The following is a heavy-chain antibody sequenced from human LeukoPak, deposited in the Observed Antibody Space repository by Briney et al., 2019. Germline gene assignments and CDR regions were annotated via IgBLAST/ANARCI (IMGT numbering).Heavy chain of an antibody. CDR3: ARGGSFHEFDI. CDR2: INTNTGGT. J-gene: IGHJ3*02. CDR1: GYRFTDYW. Sequence: ASVKVSCKASGYRFTDYWIQWVRQAPGQGLEWLGWINTNTGGTVYAQKFQGRVTMTRDTSLTTSYMDLSRLTSDDTAVYYCARGGSFHEFDIWGQGTMVIVSS. D-gene: IGHD3-10*01. V-gene: IGHV1-2*02.